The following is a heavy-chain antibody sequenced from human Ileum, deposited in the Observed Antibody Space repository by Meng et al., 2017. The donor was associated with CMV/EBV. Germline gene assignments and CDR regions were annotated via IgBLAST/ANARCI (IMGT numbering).Heavy chain of an antibody. Sequence: ASVKVSCKASGYTFTGYYMHWVRQAPGQGLEWMGWISAYNGNTNYAQKLQGRVTMTTDTSTSTAYMELRSLRSDDTAVYYCARDLGSSWFDPWGQGTLVTVSS. V-gene: IGHV1-18*04. D-gene: IGHD3-10*01. CDR2: ISAYNGNT. CDR1: GYTFTGYY. J-gene: IGHJ5*02. CDR3: ARDLGSSWFDP.